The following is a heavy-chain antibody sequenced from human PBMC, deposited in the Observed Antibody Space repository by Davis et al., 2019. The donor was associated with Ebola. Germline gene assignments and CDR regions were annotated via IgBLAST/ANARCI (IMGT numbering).Heavy chain of an antibody. D-gene: IGHD3-10*01. CDR1: GYIFTDYH. V-gene: IGHV1-46*01. CDR2: INPDDSST. CDR3: GRDAWYTVRGIADYLDY. J-gene: IGHJ4*02. Sequence: ASVKVSCKASGYIFTDYHMHWVRQAPGQGLEWMGIINPDDSSTSYSQNFQGRVTMTRDTSTSTVYMEMTSLRSEDTAVYYCGRDAWYTVRGIADYLDYWGQGTPITVSS.